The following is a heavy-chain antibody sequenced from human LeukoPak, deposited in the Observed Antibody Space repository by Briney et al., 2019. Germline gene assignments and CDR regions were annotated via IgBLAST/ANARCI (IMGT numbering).Heavy chain of an antibody. J-gene: IGHJ4*02. CDR2: IWYDGSNK. CDR3: AKDGSRWRDFDY. V-gene: IGHV3-33*06. D-gene: IGHD4-23*01. Sequence: GRSLRLSCAASGFTFSSYGMHWVRQAPGKGLEWVAVIWYDGSNKYYADSVKGRFTISRDNSKNTLYLQMNSLRVEDTAIYYCAKDGSRWRDFDYWGQGTLVTVSS. CDR1: GFTFSSYG.